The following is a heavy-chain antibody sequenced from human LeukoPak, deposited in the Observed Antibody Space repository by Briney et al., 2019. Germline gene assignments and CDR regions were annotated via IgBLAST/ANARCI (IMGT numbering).Heavy chain of an antibody. D-gene: IGHD2-21*02. J-gene: IGHJ4*02. CDR1: GFTFGSSS. CDR2: TNSDGTIT. Sequence: GGSLRLSCAASGFTFGSSSMHWVRQAPGKGLVWVSRTNSDGTITAYVDSVKGRFTISRDNAKNTVYLQMNSLRAEDTAVYYCARGVGGDSDYWGQGTLVTVSS. CDR3: ARGVGGDSDY. V-gene: IGHV3-74*01.